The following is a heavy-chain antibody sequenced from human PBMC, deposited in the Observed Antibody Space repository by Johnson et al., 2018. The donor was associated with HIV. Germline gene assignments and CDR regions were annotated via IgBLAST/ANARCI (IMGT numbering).Heavy chain of an antibody. CDR1: GFTFSNSD. CDR3: ARRCSSSSCSHGAFDI. V-gene: IGHV3-13*01. J-gene: IGHJ3*02. D-gene: IGHD2-2*01. CDR2: MGTAGDR. Sequence: VLLVESGGGVVLPGGSLTLSCAASGFTFSNSDMHWVRQPTGQGLEWVSGMGTAGDRHYADSVNGRFTVSRENAKNSLHLQMNNLRAEDTAVYYCARRCSSSSCSHGAFDIWGQGTVVTVSS.